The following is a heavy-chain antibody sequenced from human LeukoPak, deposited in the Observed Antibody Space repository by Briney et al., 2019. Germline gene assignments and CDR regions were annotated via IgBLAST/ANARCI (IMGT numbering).Heavy chain of an antibody. Sequence: SETLSLTCTVSGASINSYYWTWIRHSPGKGLEWIGYAYHIGSTNYHPSLKSRVTISIDKSRNQFSLNLRSVTAADTAIYYCAREGPDGDFDCWGQGTLVTVSS. J-gene: IGHJ4*02. D-gene: IGHD5-24*01. CDR1: GASINSYY. CDR3: AREGPDGDFDC. V-gene: IGHV4-59*01. CDR2: AYHIGST.